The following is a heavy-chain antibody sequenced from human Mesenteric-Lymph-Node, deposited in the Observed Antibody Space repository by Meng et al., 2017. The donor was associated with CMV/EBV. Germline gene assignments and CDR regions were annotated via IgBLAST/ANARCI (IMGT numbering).Heavy chain of an antibody. Sequence: SETLSLTCTVSGGSISSYYWSWIRQPPGKGLEWIGYIYYSGSTNYNPSLKSRVTISVDTSKNQFSLKLSSVTAADTAMYYCARHYSSSSWAFDYWGQGALVTVSS. CDR3: ARHYSSSSWAFDY. CDR2: IYYSGST. J-gene: IGHJ4*02. CDR1: GGSISSYY. D-gene: IGHD6-6*01. V-gene: IGHV4-59*01.